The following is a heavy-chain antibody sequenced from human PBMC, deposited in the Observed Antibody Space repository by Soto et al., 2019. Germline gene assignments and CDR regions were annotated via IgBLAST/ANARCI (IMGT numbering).Heavy chain of an antibody. Sequence: GGSLRLSCAASGFTFSGYGMSWVRQVPGKGLEWVSSISGSGDNTYYADSVKGRFTVSRDNSKNTLYLETNSLRAEDTAVYYCAKPQAAATNFYGMDVWGQGTTVTVSS. CDR1: GFTFSGYG. D-gene: IGHD2-15*01. V-gene: IGHV3-23*01. CDR2: ISGSGDNT. J-gene: IGHJ6*02. CDR3: AKPQAAATNFYGMDV.